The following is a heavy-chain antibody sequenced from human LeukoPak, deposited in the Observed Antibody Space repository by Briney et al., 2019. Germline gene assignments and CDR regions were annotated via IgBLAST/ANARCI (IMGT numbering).Heavy chain of an antibody. V-gene: IGHV3-53*01. Sequence: GXXRLSFAASGFHVSSKYMSWGRTAPGKGVEWFSVIYSCRLTYYADSVKFRFTISRDNSKNTLYLQMNSLRAEDTAVYYCARLSGGSFDYWGQGTLVTVSS. CDR3: ARLSGGSFDY. J-gene: IGHJ4*02. CDR1: GFHVSSKY. CDR2: IYSCRLT. D-gene: IGHD2-15*01.